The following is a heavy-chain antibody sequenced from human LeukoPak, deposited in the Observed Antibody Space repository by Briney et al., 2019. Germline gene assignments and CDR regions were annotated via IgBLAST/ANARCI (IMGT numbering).Heavy chain of an antibody. CDR2: IYSSGST. Sequence: SETLSLTCSVSGGSISNYFWTWVRQPPGKGLEWIGYIYSSGSTYYNPSLKSRVTISVDTSRNRFSLKLSTVTAADTAVYYCARRPTGDPKFDYWGQGTLVTVSS. V-gene: IGHV4-59*08. D-gene: IGHD7-27*01. CDR3: ARRPTGDPKFDY. CDR1: GGSISNYF. J-gene: IGHJ4*02.